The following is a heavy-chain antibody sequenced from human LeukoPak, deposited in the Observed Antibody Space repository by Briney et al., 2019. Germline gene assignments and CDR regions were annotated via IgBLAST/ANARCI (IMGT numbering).Heavy chain of an antibody. V-gene: IGHV3-23*01. CDR2: INDGGGDT. D-gene: IGHD3-22*01. CDR1: GFTFSNFA. CDR3: AKHRFESGGYHSTD. Sequence: GGSLRLSCAASGFTFSNFAMTWVRQAPGKGLEWVSSINDGGGDTYYADSVKGRFTISRDNSKNTLYLQMNSLRDEDTAVYYCAKHRFESGGYHSTDWGQGTLVTVSS. J-gene: IGHJ4*02.